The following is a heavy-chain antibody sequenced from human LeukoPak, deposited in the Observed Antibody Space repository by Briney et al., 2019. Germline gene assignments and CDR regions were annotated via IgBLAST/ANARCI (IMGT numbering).Heavy chain of an antibody. CDR1: GYTFTSYY. V-gene: IGHV1-8*01. J-gene: IGHJ6*03. Sequence: ASVKVSCKASGYTFTSYYINWVRQATGQGLEWMGWMNPNSGNTGYAQKFQGRVTMTRNTSRSTAYMELSSLRSEDTAVYYCARSPVHLEYYYMDVWGKGTTVTVPS. CDR3: ARSPVHLEYYYMDV. CDR2: MNPNSGNT. D-gene: IGHD3-3*01.